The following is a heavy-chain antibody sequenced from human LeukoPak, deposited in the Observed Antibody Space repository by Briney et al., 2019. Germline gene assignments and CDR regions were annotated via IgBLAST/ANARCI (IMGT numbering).Heavy chain of an antibody. Sequence: SETLSLTCAVYGGSFSGYYWSWIRQPPGKGLEWIGEINHSGSTNYNPSLKSRVTISVDTSKNQFSLKLSSVTAADTAVYYCARGARRGYSYGIVGYFDYWGRGTLVTVSS. CDR3: ARGARRGYSYGIVGYFDY. V-gene: IGHV4-34*01. J-gene: IGHJ4*02. CDR1: GGSFSGYY. CDR2: INHSGST. D-gene: IGHD5-18*01.